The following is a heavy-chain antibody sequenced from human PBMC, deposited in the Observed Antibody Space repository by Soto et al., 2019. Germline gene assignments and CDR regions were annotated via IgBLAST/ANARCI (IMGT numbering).Heavy chain of an antibody. CDR3: ASCVVRVVSSPLFCDS. CDR1: GGTFSSYA. D-gene: IGHD6-6*01. CDR2: IIPIFGTA. J-gene: IGHJ4*02. V-gene: IGHV1-69*01. Sequence: QVKLVQSGAEVKKPGSSVKVSCKASGGTFSSYAISWVRQAPGQGLEWMGGIIPIFGTANYAQKFQGRVTLTEDESRSTAYTELGSVRSENTAVYYCASCVVRVVSSPLFCDSWRQGTLVTVSS.